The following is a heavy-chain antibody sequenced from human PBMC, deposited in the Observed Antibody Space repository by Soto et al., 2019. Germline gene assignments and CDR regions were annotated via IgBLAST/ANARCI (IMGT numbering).Heavy chain of an antibody. D-gene: IGHD3-10*01. J-gene: IGHJ3*02. CDR1: GFTFSSYW. V-gene: IGHV3-7*04. Sequence: GGSLRLSCAASGFTFSSYWMSWVRQAPGKGLEWVANIKQDGSEKYYVDSVKDRFTISRDNAKNSLYLQMNSLRAEDTAVYYCARADYYGSGPDAFDIWGQGTMVTVSS. CDR2: IKQDGSEK. CDR3: ARADYYGSGPDAFDI.